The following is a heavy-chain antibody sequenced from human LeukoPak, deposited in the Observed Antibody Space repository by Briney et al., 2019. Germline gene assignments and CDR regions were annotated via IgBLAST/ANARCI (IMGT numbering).Heavy chain of an antibody. Sequence: GGSLRLSCSASGFTFSDYYMSWIRQAPGKGLEWVSYISSSGSTIYYADSVKGRFTISRDNAKNSLYLQMTSLRAEDTAVYYCARETGAGRIAVAATDYWGRGTLVTVSS. V-gene: IGHV3-11*01. D-gene: IGHD6-19*01. CDR2: ISSSGSTI. J-gene: IGHJ4*02. CDR1: GFTFSDYY. CDR3: ARETGAGRIAVAATDY.